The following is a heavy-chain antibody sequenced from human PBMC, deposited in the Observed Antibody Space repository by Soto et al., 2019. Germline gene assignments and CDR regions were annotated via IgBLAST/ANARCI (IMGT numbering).Heavy chain of an antibody. CDR2: ISAYNGNT. D-gene: IGHD2-2*01. V-gene: IGHV1-18*01. CDR1: GYTFTSYG. Sequence: QVQLVQSGAEVKKPGASVKVSCKASGYTFTSYGISWARQAPGQGLEWMGWISAYNGNTNYAQKLQGRVTMTTDTSTSTAYRELRSLRSDDTAVYYCARSPEIVVVPAATPFDYWGQGTLVTVSS. CDR3: ARSPEIVVVPAATPFDY. J-gene: IGHJ4*02.